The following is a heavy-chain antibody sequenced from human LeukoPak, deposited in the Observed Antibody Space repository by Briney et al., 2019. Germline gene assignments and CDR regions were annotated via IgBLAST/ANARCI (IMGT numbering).Heavy chain of an antibody. D-gene: IGHD6-19*01. CDR2: ISGSAYST. CDR1: GFTFSSYA. Sequence: GGSLRLSCAASGFTFSSYAMSWVRQAPGKGLEVGSAISGSAYSTYYADSVKGRFTISRENSKNTLYLPMNSLRAEDTAVYYCAKETVAAPPIDYWGQGTLVTVSS. CDR3: AKETVAAPPIDY. V-gene: IGHV3-23*01. J-gene: IGHJ4*02.